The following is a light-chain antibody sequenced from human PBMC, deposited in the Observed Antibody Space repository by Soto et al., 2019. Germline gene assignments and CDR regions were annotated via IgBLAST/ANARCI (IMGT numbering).Light chain of an antibody. V-gene: IGKV1-27*01. CDR2: AAS. CDR3: QKCDSAAWT. Sequence: DIQMTQSPSSLSASVGDRVTITCRASQDIRKYLAWYQQKPGEVPKLLIIAASSLESGVPSRFSGGGSGTDFTLIISGLEAEAVETCYCQKCDSAAWTFGPGTKVDIK. CDR1: QDIRKY. J-gene: IGKJ1*01.